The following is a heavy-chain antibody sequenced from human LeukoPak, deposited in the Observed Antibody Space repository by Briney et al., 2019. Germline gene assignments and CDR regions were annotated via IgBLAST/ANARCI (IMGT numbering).Heavy chain of an antibody. CDR2: ISGDGRNI. Sequence: GGPLRLSCVASGLTFRSYWMHWVRQDPRKGLVWVSRISGDGRNINYADSVRGRFTISRDNAKNTLYLQMNTLRVEDTAVYYCTRDLMDYDVSTGLHHYYMDVRGQGTTVTVSS. V-gene: IGHV3-74*01. D-gene: IGHD3-9*01. J-gene: IGHJ6*02. CDR1: GLTFRSYW. CDR3: TRDLMDYDVSTGLHHYYMDV.